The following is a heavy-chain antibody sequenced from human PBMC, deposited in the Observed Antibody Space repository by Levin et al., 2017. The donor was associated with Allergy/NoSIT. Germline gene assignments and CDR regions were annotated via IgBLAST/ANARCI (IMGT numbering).Heavy chain of an antibody. CDR3: ARALSMILTYNWFDP. Sequence: KISCKASGGTFSSYAISWVRQAPGQGLEWMGRIIPILGIANYAQKFQGRVTITADKSTSTAYMELSSLRSEDTAVYYCARALSMILTYNWFDPWGQGTLVTVSS. CDR1: GGTFSSYA. J-gene: IGHJ5*02. V-gene: IGHV1-69*04. D-gene: IGHD2/OR15-2a*01. CDR2: IIPILGIA.